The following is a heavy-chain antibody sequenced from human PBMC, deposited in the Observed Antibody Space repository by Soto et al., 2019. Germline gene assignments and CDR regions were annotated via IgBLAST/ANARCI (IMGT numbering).Heavy chain of an antibody. J-gene: IGHJ4*02. CDR1: GFTFSSYA. V-gene: IGHV3-23*01. Sequence: PGGSLRLSCAASGFTFSSYAMHWVRQAPGKGLEWVSVISGSGSSTYYADSVKGRFTISRDKSKNTLYLQMNTLRGEDTAVYYCAKDYGSGSYPFDYWGQGTLVTVSS. CDR2: ISGSGSST. CDR3: AKDYGSGSYPFDY. D-gene: IGHD3-10*01.